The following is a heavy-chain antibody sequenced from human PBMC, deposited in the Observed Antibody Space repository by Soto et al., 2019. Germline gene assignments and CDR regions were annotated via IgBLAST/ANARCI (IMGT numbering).Heavy chain of an antibody. Sequence: QVQLVPSGAEVKKPGASVKVSCKASGYTFTSYGISWVRQSPGQGLEWMGWISAYNGNTNDAQKLQGRVTMTTDTSTSTDYMEVRSLRSDDTAGYYFASERSRFDQPLDDWGQGTLVTVSS. J-gene: IGHJ4*02. D-gene: IGHD3-16*01. CDR1: GYTFTSYG. CDR2: ISAYNGNT. V-gene: IGHV1-18*04. CDR3: ASERSRFDQPLDD.